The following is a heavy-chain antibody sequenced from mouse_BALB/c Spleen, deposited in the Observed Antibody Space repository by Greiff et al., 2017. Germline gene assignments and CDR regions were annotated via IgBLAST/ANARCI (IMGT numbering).Heavy chain of an antibody. V-gene: IGHV3-6*02. D-gene: IGHD2-14*01. CDR1: GYSITSGYY. CDR3: ARDGGYDARYAMDY. J-gene: IGHJ4*01. CDR2: ISYDGSN. Sequence: VQLKESGPGLVKPSQSLSLTCSVTGYSITSGYYWNWIRQFPGNKLEWMGYISYDGSNNYNPSLKNRISITRDTSKNQFFLKLNSVTTEDTATYYCARDGGYDARYAMDYWGQGTSVTVSS.